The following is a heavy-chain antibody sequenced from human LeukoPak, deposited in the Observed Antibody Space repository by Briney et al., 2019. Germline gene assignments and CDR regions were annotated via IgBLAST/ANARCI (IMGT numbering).Heavy chain of an antibody. J-gene: IGHJ5*02. CDR1: GYSISSGYY. Sequence: SETLSLTCTVSGYSISSGYYWGWLRQPPGRGLEWIGTIYHSGSTYYNPSLKSRVTISVDTSKNQFSLKLSSVTAADTAVYYCARRSSSGWSDNWFDPWGQGTLVTVSS. D-gene: IGHD6-19*01. V-gene: IGHV4-38-2*02. CDR2: IYHSGST. CDR3: ARRSSSGWSDNWFDP.